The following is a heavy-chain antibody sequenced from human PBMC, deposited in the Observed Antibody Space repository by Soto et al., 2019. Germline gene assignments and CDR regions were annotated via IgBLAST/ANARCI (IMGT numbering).Heavy chain of an antibody. Sequence: PGGSLRLSCAASGFTFSTYAMSWVRQAPGKGPEWVSAISGSGGTTYYADSVKGRFTLSRDNSKDTLYLQMNSLRAEDTAVYYCAREGRIAKVRGVRYDYYGMDVWGQGTTVTVSS. CDR2: ISGSGGTT. CDR3: AREGRIAKVRGVRYDYYGMDV. CDR1: GFTFSTYA. J-gene: IGHJ6*02. D-gene: IGHD3-10*01. V-gene: IGHV3-23*01.